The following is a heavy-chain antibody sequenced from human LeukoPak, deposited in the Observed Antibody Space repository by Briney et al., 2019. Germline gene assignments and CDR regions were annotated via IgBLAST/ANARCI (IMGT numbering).Heavy chain of an antibody. J-gene: IGHJ4*02. CDR1: GFTFSTYW. CDR2: INSDGSST. Sequence: PGGSLRLSCAASGFTFSTYWMHWVRQAPGKGLVWVSRINSDGSSTSYADSVKGRFTISRGNAKNTLYLQMNSLRAEDTAVYYCPRYNWNSAPFDYWGQGTLVTVSS. CDR3: PRYNWNSAPFDY. V-gene: IGHV3-74*01. D-gene: IGHD1-7*01.